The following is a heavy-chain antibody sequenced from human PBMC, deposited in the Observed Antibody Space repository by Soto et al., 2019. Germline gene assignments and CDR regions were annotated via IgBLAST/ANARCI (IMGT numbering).Heavy chain of an antibody. J-gene: IGHJ6*02. D-gene: IGHD3-10*01. CDR2: IYRGGST. Sequence: GGSLRLSCAASGFTVSTSYLSWVRQAPGKGLEWVSIIYRGGSTSYADSVKARLTVSRDNSKTTLYLQMNSLRVEDTAVYYCARDRSELENYSGSAYGGGMDVWGQGTTVTVSS. V-gene: IGHV3-53*01. CDR1: GFTVSTSY. CDR3: ARDRSELENYSGSAYGGGMDV.